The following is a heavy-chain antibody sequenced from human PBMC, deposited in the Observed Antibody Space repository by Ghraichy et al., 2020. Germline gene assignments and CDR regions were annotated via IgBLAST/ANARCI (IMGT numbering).Heavy chain of an antibody. Sequence: SETLSLTCSVSGGSIRSSTSYWGWIRQPPGKGLEYIGSIYYSGSTYYNPSLKSRVTISVDTSKNQFSLKLSSVTAADTAVFYCARDGDYGDKGAFDIWGQGTVVTVSS. CDR1: GGSIRSSTSY. V-gene: IGHV4-39*07. CDR3: ARDGDYGDKGAFDI. J-gene: IGHJ3*02. D-gene: IGHD4-23*01. CDR2: IYYSGST.